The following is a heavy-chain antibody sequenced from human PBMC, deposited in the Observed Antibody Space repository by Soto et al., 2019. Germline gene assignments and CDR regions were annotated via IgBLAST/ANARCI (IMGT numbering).Heavy chain of an antibody. Sequence: QAQVVQSGAEVRKPGSSVKLSCKASEGTFNSYAIAWVRQAPGQGLEWMGGIIPYYNTLNYAQKFQDRVTLTAEDSTNTGYMELSSLRSDDMAVYFCASGASRWYPYFFGSWAQGTLVTVSS. CDR1: EGTFNSYA. J-gene: IGHJ4*02. CDR3: ASGASRWYPYFFGS. V-gene: IGHV1-69*01. CDR2: IIPYYNTL. D-gene: IGHD6-13*01.